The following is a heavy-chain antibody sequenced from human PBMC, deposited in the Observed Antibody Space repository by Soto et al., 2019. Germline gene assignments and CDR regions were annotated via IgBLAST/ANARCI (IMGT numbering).Heavy chain of an antibody. CDR1: GGSISISIYY. D-gene: IGHD3-9*01. J-gene: IGHJ4*02. V-gene: IGHV4-39*01. CDR2: IYYSGST. Sequence: PSETLSLTCTVSGGSISISIYYWGWIRQPPGKGLEWIGSIYYSGSTYYNPSLKSRVTISVDTSKNQFSLKLSSVTAADTAVYYCAGNILTGYKSFDYWGQGTLVTVSS. CDR3: AGNILTGYKSFDY.